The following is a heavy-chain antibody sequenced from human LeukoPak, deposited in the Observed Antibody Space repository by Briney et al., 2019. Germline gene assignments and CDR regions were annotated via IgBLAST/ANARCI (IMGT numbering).Heavy chain of an antibody. CDR2: ISYDGSNK. D-gene: IGHD5-18*01. V-gene: IGHV3-30*18. Sequence: GGSLRLSCAASGFTLSSYGMHWVRQAPGKGLEWVAVISYDGSNKYYADSVKGRFTISRDNSKNTLYLQMNSLRAEDTAVYYCAKDRGYSYGHYYYGMDVWGQGTTVTVSS. CDR3: AKDRGYSYGHYYYGMDV. J-gene: IGHJ6*02. CDR1: GFTLSSYG.